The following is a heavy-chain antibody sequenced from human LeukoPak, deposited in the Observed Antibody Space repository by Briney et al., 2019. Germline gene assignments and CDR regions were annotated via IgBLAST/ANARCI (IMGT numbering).Heavy chain of an antibody. J-gene: IGHJ6*02. CDR1: GGSISSGGYY. D-gene: IGHD6-19*01. V-gene: IGHV4-31*03. CDR3: VRAPGYSSGREVRAPWYYYYGMDV. CDR2: IYYSGST. Sequence: PSQTLSLTCTVSGGSISSGGYYWSWIRQHPGKGLEWIGYIYYSGSTYYNPSRKSRVTISVDTSKNQFSLKLSSVTAADTAVYYCVRAPGYSSGREVRAPWYYYYGMDVWGQGTTVTVSS.